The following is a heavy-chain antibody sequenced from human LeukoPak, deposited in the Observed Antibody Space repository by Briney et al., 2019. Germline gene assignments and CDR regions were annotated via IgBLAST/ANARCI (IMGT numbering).Heavy chain of an antibody. J-gene: IGHJ4*02. CDR1: GASISGSGYY. CDR2: IYYTGST. D-gene: IGHD5-24*01. V-gene: IGHV4-39*07. CDR3: ARAPDGNSADYFDY. Sequence: SETLSLTCAVSGASISGSGYYLGWIRQPPGKGLEWIGNIYYTGSTYYNASLQSRVTISIDMSKNQFSLKLSSVTAADTAVYYCARAPDGNSADYFDYWGQGTLVTVSS.